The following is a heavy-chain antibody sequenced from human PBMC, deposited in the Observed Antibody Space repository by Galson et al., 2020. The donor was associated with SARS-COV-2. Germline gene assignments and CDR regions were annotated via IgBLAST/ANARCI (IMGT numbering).Heavy chain of an antibody. D-gene: IGHD6-19*01. CDR1: GGTFSSYA. Sequence: SVKVSCKASGGTFSSYAISWVRQAPGQGLEWMGGIIPIFGTANYAQKFQGRVTITADESTSTAYMELSSLRSEDTAVYYCARAIRGQWLGTYAFDIWGQGTMVTVSS. CDR3: ARAIRGQWLGTYAFDI. CDR2: IIPIFGTA. J-gene: IGHJ3*02. V-gene: IGHV1-69*13.